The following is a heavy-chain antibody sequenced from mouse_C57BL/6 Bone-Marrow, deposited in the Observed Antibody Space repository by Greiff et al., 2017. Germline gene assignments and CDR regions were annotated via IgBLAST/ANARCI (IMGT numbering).Heavy chain of an antibody. CDR1: GYTFTDYY. J-gene: IGHJ2*01. CDR3: AIGVNYVCFDV. D-gene: IGHD2-1*01. Sequence: VQLQQSGPELVKPGASVKISCKASGYTFTDYYMNWVKQSPGKSLEWIGDINPNNGGTSYKQKFKGKATLTIDKSSSTAYMVHRSLTSEDSAVYYCAIGVNYVCFDVGGQGTTLTVSS. CDR2: INPNNGGT. V-gene: IGHV1-26*01.